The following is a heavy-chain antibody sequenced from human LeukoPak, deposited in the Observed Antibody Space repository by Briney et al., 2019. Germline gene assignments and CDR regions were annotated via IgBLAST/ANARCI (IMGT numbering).Heavy chain of an antibody. V-gene: IGHV4-30-2*01. Sequence: PSQTLSLTCTVSGGSISSGGYYWSWIRQPPGKGLEWIGYIYHSGSTYYNPSLKSRVTISVDRSKNQFSLKLSSVTAADTAVYYCARLVRSGYNSYPDFDYWGQGTLVTVSS. D-gene: IGHD5-24*01. CDR2: IYHSGST. CDR1: GGSISSGGYY. CDR3: ARLVRSGYNSYPDFDY. J-gene: IGHJ4*02.